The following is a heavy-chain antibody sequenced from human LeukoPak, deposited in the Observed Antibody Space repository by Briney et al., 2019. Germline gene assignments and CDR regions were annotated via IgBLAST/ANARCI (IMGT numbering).Heavy chain of an antibody. Sequence: GGSLRLSCAPSVFTFSNYEMNWVRQAPGKGLEWVSYISPSGSTIYYTDSVKGRFTISTDNAKNSLYLQMNSLRAEDTAVYYCGRGGYCRGGTRYRFNAFDIWGQGTTVTVSS. CDR2: ISPSGSTI. V-gene: IGHV3-48*03. CDR1: VFTFSNYE. D-gene: IGHD2-15*01. J-gene: IGHJ3*02. CDR3: GRGGYCRGGTRYRFNAFDI.